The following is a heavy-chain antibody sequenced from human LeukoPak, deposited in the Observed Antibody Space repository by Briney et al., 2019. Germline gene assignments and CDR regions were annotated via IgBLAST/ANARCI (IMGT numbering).Heavy chain of an antibody. V-gene: IGHV3-7*01. CDR2: IKTDGSEK. Sequence: GGSLRLSCEGSGFTFSNYWMGWVRQAPGKGLQWVANIKTDGSEKYYVDSVKGRFTISRDNAKNSLYLQMNSLRAEDTAVYYCARDLSGSRNGGSWGQGTLVTVSS. CDR1: GFTFSNYW. CDR3: ARDLSGSRNGGS. J-gene: IGHJ5*02. D-gene: IGHD1-1*01.